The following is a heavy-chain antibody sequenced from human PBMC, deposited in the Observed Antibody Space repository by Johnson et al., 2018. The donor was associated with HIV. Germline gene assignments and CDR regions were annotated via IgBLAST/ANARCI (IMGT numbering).Heavy chain of an antibody. D-gene: IGHD4-17*01. CDR1: GFTFSSSW. CDR2: IKCDGSEK. V-gene: IGHV3-52*01. CDR3: ARWGTVTTDAFDI. Sequence: VQLVESGGGVVQPGGSLRLSCAASGFTFSSSWMHWVCQAPEKGLEWVADIKCDGSEKYYVDSVKGRFTISRDNSKNTLYLQMNSLRAGDTAVYYCARWGTVTTDAFDIWGQGTMVTVSS. J-gene: IGHJ3*02.